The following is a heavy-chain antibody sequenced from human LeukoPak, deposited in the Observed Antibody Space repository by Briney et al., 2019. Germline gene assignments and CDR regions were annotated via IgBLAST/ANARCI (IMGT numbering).Heavy chain of an antibody. Sequence: GGSLRLSCAASGFTFSRNAMSWVRQAPGKGLEWVSGLSDNGLTTYYADSVKGRFTIPRDNSKNTLYLQMSSLRAEDTAVYYCAKLPNNYYYYMDVWGKGTTVTVSS. CDR3: AKLPNNYYYYMDV. CDR2: LSDNGLTT. V-gene: IGHV3-23*01. CDR1: GFTFSRNA. J-gene: IGHJ6*03.